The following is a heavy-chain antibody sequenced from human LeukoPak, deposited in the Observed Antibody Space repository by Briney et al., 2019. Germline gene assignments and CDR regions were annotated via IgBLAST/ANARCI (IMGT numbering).Heavy chain of an antibody. CDR3: AKEHSVLTMMRGLDS. CDR2: ISVSGGSI. J-gene: IGHJ4*02. D-gene: IGHD3-22*01. Sequence: PGGSLRLSCAASGFTFSSYAMSWVRQAPGKGLEWVSGISVSGGSIYYADSVTGRFTISRDNSKDTLYLQMNSLRVEDTALYYCAKEHSVLTMMRGLDSWGQGTLVTVSS. CDR1: GFTFSSYA. V-gene: IGHV3-23*01.